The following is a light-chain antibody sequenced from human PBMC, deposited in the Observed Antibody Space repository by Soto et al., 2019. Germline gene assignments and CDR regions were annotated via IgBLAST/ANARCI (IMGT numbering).Light chain of an antibody. CDR3: QQYDDWLRLT. J-gene: IGKJ4*01. CDR1: QLVNIY. V-gene: IGKV3D-15*01. Sequence: EIVMTQSPATLSVSPGERATLSCRASQLVNIYLAWYQQKPGQAPRLLIFGASSRATGIPARFSGSGSGTEFNLTISSLQSEDFAVYFCQQYDDWLRLTFGGGTKVEIK. CDR2: GAS.